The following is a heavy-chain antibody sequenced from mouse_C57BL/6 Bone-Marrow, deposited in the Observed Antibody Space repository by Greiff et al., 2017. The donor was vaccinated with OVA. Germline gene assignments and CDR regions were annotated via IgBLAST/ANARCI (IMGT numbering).Heavy chain of an antibody. Sequence: QVHVKQSGAELVRPGTSVKVSCKASGYAFTNYLIEWVKQRPGQGLEWIGVINPGSGGTNYNEKFKGKATLTADKSSSTAYMQLSSLTSEDSAVYFCARSDDGYPAWFAYWGQGTLVTVSA. CDR3: ARSDDGYPAWFAY. D-gene: IGHD2-3*01. J-gene: IGHJ3*01. CDR2: INPGSGGT. V-gene: IGHV1-54*01. CDR1: GYAFTNYL.